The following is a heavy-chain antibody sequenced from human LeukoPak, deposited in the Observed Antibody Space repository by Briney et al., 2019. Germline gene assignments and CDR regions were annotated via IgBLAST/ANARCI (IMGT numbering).Heavy chain of an antibody. V-gene: IGHV1-24*01. CDR1: GYTLTELS. CDR3: ATAVSGVYDSSPLDY. D-gene: IGHD3-22*01. J-gene: IGHJ4*02. CDR2: FDPEDGET. Sequence: GASVKVSCKVSGYTLTELSMHWVRQAPGKGLEWMGGFDPEDGETTYAQKFQGRVTMTEDTSTDTAYMELSSLRSEDTAVYYCATAVSGVYDSSPLDYWGRGTLVTVSS.